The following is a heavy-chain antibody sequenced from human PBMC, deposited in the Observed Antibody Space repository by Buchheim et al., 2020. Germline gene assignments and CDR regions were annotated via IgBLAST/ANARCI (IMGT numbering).Heavy chain of an antibody. Sequence: EVQLLESGGGLVQPGGSLRLSCAASGFTFSSYAMSWVRQAPGKGLESVSAITGSGEDTYYADSVKGRFTIARDNSKNTLLLQMNSLRAEDTAIYYCARGSAAGRPYYFDYWGQGSL. CDR2: ITGSGEDT. CDR1: GFTFSSYA. CDR3: ARGSAAGRPYYFDY. J-gene: IGHJ4*02. V-gene: IGHV3-23*01.